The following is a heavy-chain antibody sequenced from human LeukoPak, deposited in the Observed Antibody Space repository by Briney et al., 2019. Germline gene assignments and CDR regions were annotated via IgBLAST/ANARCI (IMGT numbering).Heavy chain of an antibody. CDR1: GYSISSGYY. Sequence: SETLSLTCTVSGYSISSGYYWGWIRQPPGKGLEWIGSIYHSGSTYYNPSLKSRVTISVDTSKNQFSLKLSSVTAADTAVYYCARDQERYYVQEFDYWGQGTLVTVSS. D-gene: IGHD3-10*02. CDR3: ARDQERYYVQEFDY. J-gene: IGHJ4*02. V-gene: IGHV4-38-2*02. CDR2: IYHSGST.